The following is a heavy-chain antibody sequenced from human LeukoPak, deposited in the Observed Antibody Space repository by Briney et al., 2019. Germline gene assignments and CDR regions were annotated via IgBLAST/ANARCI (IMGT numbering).Heavy chain of an antibody. Sequence: GGSLRLSCAASGFTFSSYAMHWVRQAPGKGLEWVAVISYDGSNKYYADSVKGRFTISRDNSKNTLYLQMNSLRAEDTAVYYCARDLHCGGDCYSSPGDYWGQGTLVTVSS. V-gene: IGHV3-30-3*01. CDR3: ARDLHCGGDCYSSPGDY. D-gene: IGHD2-21*02. CDR1: GFTFSSYA. J-gene: IGHJ4*02. CDR2: ISYDGSNK.